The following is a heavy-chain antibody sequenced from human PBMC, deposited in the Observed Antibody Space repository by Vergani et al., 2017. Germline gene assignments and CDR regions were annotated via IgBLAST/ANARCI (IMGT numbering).Heavy chain of an antibody. CDR2: ISGSGGST. Sequence: EVQLLESGGGLVQPGGSLRLSCAASGFTFSNYAMSWVRQAPGKGLEWVSVISGSGGSTYYADSVKGRFTISRDNSKNTLYLQMNSLRAEDTAVYYCAKDQDPIAVAGTPFDYWGQGTLVTVSS. D-gene: IGHD6-19*01. V-gene: IGHV3-23*01. CDR1: GFTFSNYA. J-gene: IGHJ4*02. CDR3: AKDQDPIAVAGTPFDY.